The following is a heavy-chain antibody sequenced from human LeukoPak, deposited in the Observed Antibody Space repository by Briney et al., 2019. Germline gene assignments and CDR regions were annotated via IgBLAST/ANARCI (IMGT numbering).Heavy chain of an antibody. D-gene: IGHD3-10*01. CDR2: IYYSGST. Sequence: PSETLSLTCTVSGGSISSSSYYWGWIRQPPGKGLEWIGSIYYSGSTYYNPSLKSRVTISVDTSKNQFSLKLSSVTAADTAVYYCARGFNRGSGSYDGDYWGQGTLVTVSS. CDR1: GGSISSSSYY. CDR3: ARGFNRGSGSYDGDY. J-gene: IGHJ4*02. V-gene: IGHV4-39*07.